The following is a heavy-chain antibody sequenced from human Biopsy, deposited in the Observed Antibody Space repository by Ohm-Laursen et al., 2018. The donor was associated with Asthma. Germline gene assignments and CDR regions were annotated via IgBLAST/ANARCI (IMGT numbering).Heavy chain of an antibody. CDR2: ISSSSSYI. J-gene: IGHJ4*02. CDR3: ARHWDWGSFFDY. V-gene: IGHV3-21*01. CDR1: GFTFSSYS. Sequence: GSLRLSCSASGFTFSSYSMNWVRQAPGKGLEWVSSISSSSSYIYYADSVKGRFTISRDNAKNSLYLQMNSLRAEDTAVYYCARHWDWGSFFDYWGQGTPVTVSS. D-gene: IGHD7-27*01.